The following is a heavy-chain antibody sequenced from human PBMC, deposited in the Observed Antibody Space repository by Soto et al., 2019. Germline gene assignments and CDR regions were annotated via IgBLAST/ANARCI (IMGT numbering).Heavy chain of an antibody. V-gene: IGHV1-69*13. CDR3: ASGQRRETIQLWFSFFDY. D-gene: IGHD5-18*01. CDR2: IIPIFGTA. J-gene: IGHJ4*02. Sequence: GASVKVSCKASGGTFSSYAISWVRQAPGQGLEWMGGIIPIFGTANYAQKFQGRVTITADESTSTAYMELSSLRSEDTAVYYCASGQRRETIQLWFSFFDYWGQGTLVTVSS. CDR1: GGTFSSYA.